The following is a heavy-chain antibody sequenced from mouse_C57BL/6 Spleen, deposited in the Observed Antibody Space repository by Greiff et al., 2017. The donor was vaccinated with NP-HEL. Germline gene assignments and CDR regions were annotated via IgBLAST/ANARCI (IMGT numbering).Heavy chain of an antibody. J-gene: IGHJ3*01. CDR3: AYYYGSSTDWFAY. V-gene: IGHV1-61*01. CDR1: GYTFTSYW. D-gene: IGHD1-1*01. Sequence: VQLQQSGAELVRPGSSVKLSCKASGYTFTSYWMDWVKQRPGQGLEWIGNIYPSDSETHYNQKFKDKATLTVDKSSSTAYMQLSSLTSEDSAVYYCAYYYGSSTDWFAYWGQGTLVTVSA. CDR2: IYPSDSET.